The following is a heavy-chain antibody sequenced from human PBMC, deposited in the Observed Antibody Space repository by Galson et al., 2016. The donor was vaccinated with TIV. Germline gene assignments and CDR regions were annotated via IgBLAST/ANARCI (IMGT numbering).Heavy chain of an antibody. V-gene: IGHV1-2*02. J-gene: IGHJ4*02. CDR1: GYTFTGQY. Sequence: SVKVSCKASGYTFTGQYMHWVRQAPGQGLEWMGWINPNSGGTNYEQKFQGRVTMTRDTSITTAYMELSRLRSYDTAVYYCARDDGSTSGSDFWGQGTLVSVSS. CDR3: ARDDGSTSGSDF. CDR2: INPNSGGT. D-gene: IGHD3-22*01.